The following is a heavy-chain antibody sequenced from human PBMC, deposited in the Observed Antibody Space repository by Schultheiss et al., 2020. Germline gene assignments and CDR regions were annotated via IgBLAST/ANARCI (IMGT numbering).Heavy chain of an antibody. J-gene: IGHJ6*02. D-gene: IGHD3-3*01. CDR2: IGTAGDT. CDR3: ARDEGRFLEWFERYYYGMNV. V-gene: IGHV3-13*01. Sequence: GGSLRLSCAASGFTFSSYDMHWVRQATGKGLEWVSAIGTAGDTYYPGSVKGRFTISRDNAKNSLYLQMNSLRAEDTAVYYCARDEGRFLEWFERYYYGMNVWGQGTTVTVSS. CDR1: GFTFSSYD.